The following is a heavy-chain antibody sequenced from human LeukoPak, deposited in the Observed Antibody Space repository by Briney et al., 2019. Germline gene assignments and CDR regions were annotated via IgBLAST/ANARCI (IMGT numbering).Heavy chain of an antibody. D-gene: IGHD3-22*01. Sequence: GASVKVSCKASGYTFTSYGISWVRQAPGRGRAWMGWISAYNGDTNYAQKLQGRVTMTTHTSTSTAHMELRSLRSDDTAVYYCARDPEPWFFDYWGQGTLVTVSS. CDR3: ARDPEPWFFDY. CDR2: ISAYNGDT. CDR1: GYTFTSYG. V-gene: IGHV1-18*01. J-gene: IGHJ4*02.